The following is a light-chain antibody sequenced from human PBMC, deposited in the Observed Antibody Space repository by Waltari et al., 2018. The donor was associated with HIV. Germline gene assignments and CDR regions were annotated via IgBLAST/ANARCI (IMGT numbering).Light chain of an antibody. CDR3: EQSYNSPRT. V-gene: IGKV1-39*01. CDR2: AAS. J-gene: IGKJ1*01. Sequence: DIQMTQSPSSMSASVGDRVTITCRSSQTIRSNLNWYQQKPGKAPKLLLYAASSLQSGVPARFSGSGSATDFTLTISSLQPEDFVTYHCEQSYNSPRTFGPGTKVEIK. CDR1: QTIRSN.